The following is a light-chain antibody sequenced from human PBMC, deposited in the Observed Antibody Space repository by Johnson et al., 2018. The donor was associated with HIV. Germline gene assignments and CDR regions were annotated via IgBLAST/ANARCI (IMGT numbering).Light chain of an antibody. CDR3: GTWDYSLSGYV. Sequence: QSALTQPPSVSAAPGQKVTISCSGSTSNIGNNYVSWYQQLPGTAPRLLIYENNKRPSGIPDRFSGSKSGTSATLGITGLQTGDEADYYCGTWDYSLSGYVFGSGTKVTVL. V-gene: IGLV1-51*02. J-gene: IGLJ1*01. CDR2: ENN. CDR1: TSNIGNNY.